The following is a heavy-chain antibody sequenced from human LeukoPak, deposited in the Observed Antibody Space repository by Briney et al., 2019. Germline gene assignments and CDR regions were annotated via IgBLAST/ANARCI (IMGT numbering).Heavy chain of an antibody. V-gene: IGHV3-11*01. Sequence: GGSLRLSCAASGFTFSNYWMSWVRQAPGKGLEWVSSISRSGSTKYYADSVKGRFTISRDNAKNSLFLQMNSLRAEDTAVYYCARVLRYCSGGNCYSGGLGYMDVWGKGTTVTVSS. J-gene: IGHJ6*03. D-gene: IGHD2-15*01. CDR3: ARVLRYCSGGNCYSGGLGYMDV. CDR2: ISRSGSTK. CDR1: GFTFSNYW.